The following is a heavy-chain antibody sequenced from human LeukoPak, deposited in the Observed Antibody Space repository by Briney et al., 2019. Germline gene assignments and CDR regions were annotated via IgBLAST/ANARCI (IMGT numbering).Heavy chain of an antibody. CDR3: ARDMTTATFDS. Sequence: ASVKVSCKASGYTFTRYAMNWVRQAPGQGLEWMGWINTNTGSPGYAQGFTGRFVFSLDTSVTTAYLQINSLEAEDTAVYYCARDMTTATFDSWAREPWSPSPQ. V-gene: IGHV7-4-1*02. CDR2: INTNTGSP. CDR1: GYTFTRYA. D-gene: IGHD4-11*01. J-gene: IGHJ4*02.